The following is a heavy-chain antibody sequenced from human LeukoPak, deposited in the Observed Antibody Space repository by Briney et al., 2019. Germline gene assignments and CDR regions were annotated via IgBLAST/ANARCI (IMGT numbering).Heavy chain of an antibody. D-gene: IGHD3-3*01. CDR1: GGTFSSYA. CDR2: IIPILGIA. CDR3: ATPGGGDFWSGQYGMDV. V-gene: IGHV1-69*04. J-gene: IGHJ6*02. Sequence: ASVKVSCKASGGTFSSYAISWVRQAPGQGLEWMGRIIPILGIANYAQKFQGRVTITADKSTSTAYMELSSLRSEDTAVYYCATPGGGDFWSGQYGMDVWGQGTTVTVSS.